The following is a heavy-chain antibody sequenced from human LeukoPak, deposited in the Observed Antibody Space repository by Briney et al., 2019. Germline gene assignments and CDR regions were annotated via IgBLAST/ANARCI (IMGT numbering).Heavy chain of an antibody. Sequence: SETLSLTCTVSGGSISSYYWSWIRQPPGKGLEWIGYIYYSGSTNYNPSLKSRVTISVDTSKNQFSLKLSSVTAADTAVYYCARAPYYYDRSGYYYNVWGKGTTVTVSS. CDR1: GGSISSYY. V-gene: IGHV4-59*08. CDR3: ARAPYYYDRSGYYYNV. CDR2: IYYSGST. D-gene: IGHD3-22*01. J-gene: IGHJ6*04.